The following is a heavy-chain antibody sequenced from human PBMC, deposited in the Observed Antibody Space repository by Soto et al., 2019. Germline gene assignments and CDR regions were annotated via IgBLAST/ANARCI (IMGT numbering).Heavy chain of an antibody. CDR1: GGSISSGDYY. J-gene: IGHJ6*02. CDR3: ASLLVVAATPRYYYYYYGMDV. D-gene: IGHD2-15*01. V-gene: IGHV4-30-4*01. Sequence: SETLSLTCTVSGGSISSGDYYWSWIRQPPGKGLEWIGYIYYSGSTYYNPSLKSRVTISVDTSKNQFSLKLSSVTAADTAVYYCASLLVVAATPRYYYYYYGMDVWGQGTTVTVSS. CDR2: IYYSGST.